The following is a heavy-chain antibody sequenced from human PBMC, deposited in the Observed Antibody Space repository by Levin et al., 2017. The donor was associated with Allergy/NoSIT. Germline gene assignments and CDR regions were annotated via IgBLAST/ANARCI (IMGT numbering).Heavy chain of an antibody. V-gene: IGHV3-7*01. D-gene: IGHD3-9*01. CDR3: VRLDWAEAAY. CDR2: INPDGSEK. Sequence: AGGSLRLSCVASGFTFSGYWMNWVRQAPGKGLEGVAFINPDGSEKHYADSVRGRFAVSRDNAKKSLDLQVNSLRAEDTAVYFCVRLDWAEAAYWGQGTLVMVSS. CDR1: GFTFSGYW. J-gene: IGHJ4*02.